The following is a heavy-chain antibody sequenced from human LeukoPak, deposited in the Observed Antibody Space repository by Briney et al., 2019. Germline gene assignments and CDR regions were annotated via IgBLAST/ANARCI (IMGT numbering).Heavy chain of an antibody. V-gene: IGHV1-46*01. CDR1: GYTFTTYY. CDR3: ASRLVTTAFDY. Sequence: ASVKVSCKASGYTFTTYYMHWVRQAPGQGLEWMGIINPSGGSTNYAEKFQGRVTMTRDTSTRTFYMELSSLRSEDTAIYYCASRLVTTAFDYWGQGTLVTVSS. J-gene: IGHJ4*02. CDR2: INPSGGST. D-gene: IGHD4-17*01.